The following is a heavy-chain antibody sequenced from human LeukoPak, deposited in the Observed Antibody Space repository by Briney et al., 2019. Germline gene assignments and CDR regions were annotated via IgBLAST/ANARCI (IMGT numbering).Heavy chain of an antibody. CDR1: GGSISSGGYY. Sequence: SQTLSLTCTVSGGSISSGGYYWSWIRQHPGKGLEWIGYIYYSGSTYYNPSLKSRVTISVDTSKNQFSLKLSSVTAADTAVYYCARDSGSRYYYYGMDVWGQGTTVTVSS. J-gene: IGHJ6*02. D-gene: IGHD3-10*01. CDR3: ARDSGSRYYYYGMDV. V-gene: IGHV4-31*03. CDR2: IYYSGST.